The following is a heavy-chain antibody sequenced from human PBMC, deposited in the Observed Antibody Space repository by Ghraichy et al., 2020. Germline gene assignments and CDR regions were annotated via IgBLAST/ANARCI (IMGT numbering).Heavy chain of an antibody. J-gene: IGHJ6*02. V-gene: IGHV3-7*01. Sequence: SCAASGFTFTNYWMTWVRHAPGKWLEWVGNIKHDGGEKYYVVSVKGRFTISRDNGKHSVYLQMNSLRAEDTAVYYWARPTGAYYYYSMDGWGQGTTVTVS. CDR1: GFTFTNYW. CDR3: ARPTGAYYYYSMDG. CDR2: IKHDGGEK.